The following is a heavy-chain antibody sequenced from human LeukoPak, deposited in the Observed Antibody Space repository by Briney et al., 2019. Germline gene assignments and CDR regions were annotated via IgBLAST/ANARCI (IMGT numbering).Heavy chain of an antibody. J-gene: IGHJ4*02. Sequence: KAGGSLRLSCAASGFTFNDYYMSWIRQAPGKGLEWVSYISSSGSTIYYADSVKGRFTISRDNAKNSVYLQMNSLRAEDTAVYYCATSLYIVSYPLDSWGQGTLVTVSS. CDR1: GFTFNDYY. D-gene: IGHD1-26*01. V-gene: IGHV3-11*01. CDR3: ATSLYIVSYPLDS. CDR2: ISSSGSTI.